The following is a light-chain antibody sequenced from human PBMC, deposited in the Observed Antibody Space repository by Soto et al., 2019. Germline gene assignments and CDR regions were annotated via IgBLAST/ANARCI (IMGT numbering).Light chain of an antibody. CDR2: GAS. CDR1: QFLSSY. J-gene: IGKJ1*01. CDR3: QQYGSSPTWT. Sequence: VVLTQAPATLSLAPGERATLSCRSSQFLSSYLAWYQQKPGQAPRLLIYGASTRATGIPARFSGSGSGTDFTLTISRLEPEDSAVYYCQQYGSSPTWTFGQGTKVDI. V-gene: IGKV3-20*01.